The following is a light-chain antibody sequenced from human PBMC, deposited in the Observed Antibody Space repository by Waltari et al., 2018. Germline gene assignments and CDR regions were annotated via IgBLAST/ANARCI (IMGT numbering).Light chain of an antibody. CDR1: SSTVGRYTL. Sequence: QSALTQPAPVSGSPGQSITIPCPGASSTVGRYTLVSWYQQHPGEAPKLLIYDVTERPSGVSNRFSGSKSGNTASLTISGLRAEDEADYFCSSYAGSNTVIFGGGTKLTVL. CDR3: SSYAGSNTVI. V-gene: IGLV2-23*02. CDR2: DVT. J-gene: IGLJ2*01.